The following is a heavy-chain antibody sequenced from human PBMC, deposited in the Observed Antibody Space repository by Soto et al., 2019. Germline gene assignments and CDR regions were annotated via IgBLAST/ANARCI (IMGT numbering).Heavy chain of an antibody. V-gene: IGHV4-4*02. CDR1: GGSISSSNW. J-gene: IGHJ6*02. D-gene: IGHD1-26*01. Sequence: PSETLSLTCAVSGGSISSSNWWSWVRQPPGKGLEWIGEIYHSGSTNYNPSLKSRVTISVDESKNQFSLKLSSVTAADTAVYYCARVSGSYYYGMDVWGQGITVTVSS. CDR3: ARVSGSYYYGMDV. CDR2: IYHSGST.